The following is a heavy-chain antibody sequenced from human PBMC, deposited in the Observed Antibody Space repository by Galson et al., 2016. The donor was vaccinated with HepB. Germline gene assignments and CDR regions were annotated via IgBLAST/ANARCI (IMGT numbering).Heavy chain of an antibody. V-gene: IGHV3-20*04. CDR3: ARDHRVGILPDL. J-gene: IGHJ5*02. D-gene: IGHD1-26*01. CDR1: GFTFDDYG. Sequence: SLRLSCAASGFTFDDYGMNWVRQAPGKGLEWISDINWSGETTGHADSVKGRFTISRDNAKSSLFLQMNSLRVEDTALYFCARDHRVGILPDLWGQGTLVTVSS. CDR2: INWSGETT.